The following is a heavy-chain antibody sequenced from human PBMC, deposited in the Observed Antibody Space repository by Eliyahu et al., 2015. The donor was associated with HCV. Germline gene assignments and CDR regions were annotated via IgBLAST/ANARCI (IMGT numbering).Heavy chain of an antibody. J-gene: IGHJ4*02. CDR2: ISGSGGST. V-gene: IGHV3-23*01. D-gene: IGHD2-21*01. Sequence: EVQLLESGGGLVQPGGSLXLSCAASGFTFSSYAMSXVRQAPGKGLEWVSAISGSGGSTYYADSVKGRFTISRDNSKNTLYLQMNSLRAEDTAVYYCAKQGIASPHFDYWGQGTLVTVSS. CDR1: GFTFSSYA. CDR3: AKQGIASPHFDY.